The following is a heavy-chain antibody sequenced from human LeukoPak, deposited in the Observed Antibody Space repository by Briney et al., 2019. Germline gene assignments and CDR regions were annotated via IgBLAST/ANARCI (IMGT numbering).Heavy chain of an antibody. Sequence: PSETLSLTCTVSGGSISSSSYYWGWIRQPPGKGLEWIGSIYYSGSTYYNPSLKSRVTISVDTSKNQFSLKLSSVTAADTAVYYCARGSYGDRWGYWGQGTLVTVSS. CDR3: ARGSYGDRWGY. D-gene: IGHD4-17*01. CDR1: GGSISSSSYY. J-gene: IGHJ4*02. V-gene: IGHV4-39*07. CDR2: IYYSGST.